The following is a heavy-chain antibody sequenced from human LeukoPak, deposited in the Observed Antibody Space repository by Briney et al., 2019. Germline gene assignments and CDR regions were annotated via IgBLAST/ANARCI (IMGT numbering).Heavy chain of an antibody. CDR3: ARRAGAYSHPYDY. CDR2: ISGSDSST. CDR1: GFTFSSSA. Sequence: GGSLRLSCAASGFTFSSSAMSWVRQAPGKGLEWVSTISGSDSSTHYADSVKGRFTISRDNAKNSLYLQMNSLRAEDTAVYYCARRAGAYSHPYDYWGQGTLVTVSS. J-gene: IGHJ4*02. D-gene: IGHD4/OR15-4a*01. V-gene: IGHV3-23*01.